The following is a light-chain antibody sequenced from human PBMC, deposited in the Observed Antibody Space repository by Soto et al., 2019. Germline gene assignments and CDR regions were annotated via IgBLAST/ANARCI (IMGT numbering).Light chain of an antibody. CDR2: DAS. J-gene: IGKJ1*01. V-gene: IGKV3-11*01. Sequence: EIVLTQSPDTLSLSPGERATLSCRASQSVSGYLAWYQQKPGQAPRLLIHDASSRATGIPARFSGSGYGTDFTLSISSLEPEDFAVYYCQQRIDWPKTFGQGTKVDIK. CDR3: QQRIDWPKT. CDR1: QSVSGY.